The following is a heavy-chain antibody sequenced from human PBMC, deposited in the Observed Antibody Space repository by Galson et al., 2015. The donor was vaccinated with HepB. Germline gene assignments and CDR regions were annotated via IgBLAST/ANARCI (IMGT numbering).Heavy chain of an antibody. CDR1: GFAFGDFA. J-gene: IGHJ4*02. V-gene: IGHV3-9*01. CDR3: AKDTGGKNNDFWSAYFAYFDY. CDR2: ITWNSGAI. D-gene: IGHD3-3*01. Sequence: SLRLSCAASGFAFGDFAMHWVRQAPGKGLQWVSGITWNSGAIDYVDSVKGRFTISRDNTKNSLYLQMNSLRPEDTAFYYCAKDTGGKNNDFWSAYFAYFDYWGQGTLVTVSS.